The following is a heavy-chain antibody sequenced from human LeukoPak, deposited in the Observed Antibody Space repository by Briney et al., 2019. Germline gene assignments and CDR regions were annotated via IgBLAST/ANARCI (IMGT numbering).Heavy chain of an antibody. Sequence: GASVKVSCKASGYTFTGYYMHWVRQAPGQGLEWMGWINPNSGGTNYAQKFQGRVTMTRDTSISTAYMELSRLRSDDTAVYYCARDSRSAIMITFGGVVEYYFDYWGQGTLVTVSS. D-gene: IGHD3-16*02. CDR3: ARDSRSAIMITFGGVVEYYFDY. CDR2: INPNSGGT. J-gene: IGHJ4*02. V-gene: IGHV1-2*02. CDR1: GYTFTGYY.